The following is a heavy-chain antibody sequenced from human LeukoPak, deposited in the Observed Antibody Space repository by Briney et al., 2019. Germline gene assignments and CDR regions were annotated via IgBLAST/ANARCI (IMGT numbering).Heavy chain of an antibody. J-gene: IGHJ5*02. CDR1: GFTFNTYA. Sequence: GGSLRLSCAASGFTFNTYALSWVRQAPGKGREWVSAISGSGGVTYYTDSVKGRFTISRDNSKNTLYLQMNSLRAEDTAVYYCAKDYGSGSYYNVNFNWFDPWGQGTLVTVSS. V-gene: IGHV3-23*01. CDR2: ISGSGGVT. D-gene: IGHD3-10*01. CDR3: AKDYGSGSYYNVNFNWFDP.